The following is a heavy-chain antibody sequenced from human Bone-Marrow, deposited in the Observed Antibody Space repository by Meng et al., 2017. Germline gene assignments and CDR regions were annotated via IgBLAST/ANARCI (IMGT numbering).Heavy chain of an antibody. CDR1: GYTFTSYG. Sequence: QVQLVQSGAGVKKPGASVKVSCKASGYTFTSYGISWVRQAPGQGLEWMGWISAYNGNTNYAQKLQGRVTMTTDTSTSTAYMELRSLRSDDTAVYYCARTYYYDSSGYYSSRYWGQGTLVTVSS. CDR2: ISAYNGNT. J-gene: IGHJ4*02. V-gene: IGHV1-18*01. D-gene: IGHD3-22*01. CDR3: ARTYYYDSSGYYSSRY.